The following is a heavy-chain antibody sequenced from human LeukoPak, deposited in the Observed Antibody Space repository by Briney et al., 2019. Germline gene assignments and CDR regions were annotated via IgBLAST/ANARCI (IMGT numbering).Heavy chain of an antibody. D-gene: IGHD5-18*01. CDR2: ISSSGRDM. CDR3: ARDQWIQLSEYYYYMDV. V-gene: IGHV3-21*04. J-gene: IGHJ6*03. CDR1: GFTFPTYT. Sequence: GGSLRLSCAASGFTFPTYTMNCVRQAPGKGLEGVASISSSGRDMDYAASVQGRFTITRDNRKNSLYLQMNSLRAEDTALYYCARDQWIQLSEYYYYMDVWGKGTTVTISS.